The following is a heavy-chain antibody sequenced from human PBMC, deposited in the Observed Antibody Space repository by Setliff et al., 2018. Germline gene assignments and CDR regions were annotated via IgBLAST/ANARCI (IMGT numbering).Heavy chain of an antibody. CDR2: IHYSGST. Sequence: SETLSLTCTVSDASIGGSGYYWGWICQPPGKGPEWIGNIHYSGSTHYNPSLKSRVNIPVDKSKNQFSLRLSSVTAADTAVYYCARASSLTRKHLAFDLWGQGTMVTVSS. CDR1: DASIGGSGYY. J-gene: IGHJ3*01. D-gene: IGHD3-9*01. V-gene: IGHV4-39*07. CDR3: ARASSLTRKHLAFDL.